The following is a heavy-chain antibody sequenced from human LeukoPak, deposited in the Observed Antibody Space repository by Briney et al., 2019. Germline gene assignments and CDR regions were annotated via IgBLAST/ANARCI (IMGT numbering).Heavy chain of an antibody. J-gene: IGHJ5*02. CDR3: ARTSGYDFVT. D-gene: IGHD5-12*01. CDR1: GGSISSGSYY. Sequence: PSETLSLTCTVSGGSISSGSYYWSWIRQPAGKGLEWIGRIYTSGSTNYNPSLKSRVTMSVDTSKNQFSLKLSSVTAADTAVYYCARTSGYDFVTWGQGTLVTVSS. V-gene: IGHV4-61*02. CDR2: IYTSGST.